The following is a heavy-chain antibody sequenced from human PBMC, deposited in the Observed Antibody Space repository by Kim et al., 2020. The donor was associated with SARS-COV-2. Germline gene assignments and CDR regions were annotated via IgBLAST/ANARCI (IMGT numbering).Heavy chain of an antibody. V-gene: IGHV3-21*01. CDR1: GFTFSSYS. CDR2: ISSSSSYI. D-gene: IGHD2-15*01. Sequence: GGSLRLSCAASGFTFSSYSMNWVRQAPGKGLEWVSSISSSSSYIYYADSVKGRFTISRDNAKNSLYLQMNSLRAEDTAVYYCARDPSLVVVVAATEPWYFDLWGRGTLVTVSS. CDR3: ARDPSLVVVVAATEPWYFDL. J-gene: IGHJ2*01.